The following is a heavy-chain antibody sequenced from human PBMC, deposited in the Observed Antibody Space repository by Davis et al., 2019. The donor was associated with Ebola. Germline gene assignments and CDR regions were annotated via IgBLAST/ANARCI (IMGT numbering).Heavy chain of an antibody. CDR2: INHSGST. V-gene: IGHV4-61*01. CDR3: ARRKYDFWSGNDY. D-gene: IGHD3-3*01. Sequence: MPSETLSLTCTVSGGSVNTGSYYWSWLRQPPGKGLEWIGEINHSGSTNYNPSLKSRVTISVDTSKNQFSLKLSSVTAADTAVYYCARRKYDFWSGNDYWGQGTLVTVSS. J-gene: IGHJ4*02. CDR1: GGSVNTGSYY.